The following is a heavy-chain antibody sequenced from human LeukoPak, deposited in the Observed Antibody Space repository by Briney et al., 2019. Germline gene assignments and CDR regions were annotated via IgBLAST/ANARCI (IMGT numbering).Heavy chain of an antibody. D-gene: IGHD2-21*01. CDR2: ISPYNGNT. J-gene: IGHJ4*01. CDR1: GYTFINYG. CDR3: ATHGTYCGGDCYSYF. Sequence: ASVKVSCKASGYTFINYGINWVRQAPGQGLEWMGWISPYNGNTNCARKLQGRVTMTTDTSTSTAYMELRSLTSDDTAVYYCATHGTYCGGDCYSYFWGHGTLITVSS. V-gene: IGHV1-18*01.